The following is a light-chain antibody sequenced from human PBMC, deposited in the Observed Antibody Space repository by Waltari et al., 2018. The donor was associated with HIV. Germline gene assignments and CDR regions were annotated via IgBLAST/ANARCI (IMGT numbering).Light chain of an antibody. J-gene: IGLJ2*01. CDR2: TNF. V-gene: IGLV1-44*01. CDR1: NSNLGTNT. CDR3: SSWDGTLYGVI. Sequence: QSILTQPPSASGTPGQTVTISCSGSNSNLGTNTVNWYQQLQGAAPTLLIYTNFQRPSGVPDRFSASKSGTSASLAISGLQSEDEAIYYCSSWDGTLYGVIFGGGTKVTVL.